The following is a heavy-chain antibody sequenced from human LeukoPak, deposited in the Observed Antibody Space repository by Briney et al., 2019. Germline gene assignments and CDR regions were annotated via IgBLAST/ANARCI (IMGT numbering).Heavy chain of an antibody. CDR3: ARKPIVSSAWYYFDY. V-gene: IGHV4-39*07. D-gene: IGHD6-13*01. Sequence: SETLSLTCTVSGDSVNSGAYYWSWIRQSPGKGLEWIGNIYYIGSAYYNPSLKSRVTMSVDTSKNQFSLKLSSVTAADTAVYYCARKPIVSSAWYYFDYWGQGTLVTVSS. CDR1: GDSVNSGAYY. CDR2: IYYIGSA. J-gene: IGHJ4*02.